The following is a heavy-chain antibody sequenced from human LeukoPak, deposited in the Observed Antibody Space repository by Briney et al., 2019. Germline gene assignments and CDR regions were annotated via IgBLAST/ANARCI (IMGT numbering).Heavy chain of an antibody. D-gene: IGHD5-12*01. CDR2: IYYTGST. CDR1: GGSISSYY. Sequence: PSETLSLTCTISGGSISSYYWSWIRQPPGKGLEWIGYIYYTGSTNHNPSLKSRVTISVDTSKNQFSLRLSSVTAADTAVYYCARVVYSGYDFRGAMDVWGKGTTVTVSS. V-gene: IGHV4-59*01. J-gene: IGHJ6*03. CDR3: ARVVYSGYDFRGAMDV.